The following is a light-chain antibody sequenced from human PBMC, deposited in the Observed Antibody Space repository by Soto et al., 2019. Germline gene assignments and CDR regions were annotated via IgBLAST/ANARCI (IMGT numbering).Light chain of an antibody. J-gene: IGKJ1*01. Sequence: DTQLTQSPSTLSASVGDRVTITCRASQSISSWLAWYQQKPGKAPKFLIYKTSNLESGVPSRFSGSGSGTELTLTISSLQPDDFATYYCQYYNNYCWTFGQGTKVEIK. V-gene: IGKV1-5*03. CDR1: QSISSW. CDR2: KTS. CDR3: QYYNNYCWT.